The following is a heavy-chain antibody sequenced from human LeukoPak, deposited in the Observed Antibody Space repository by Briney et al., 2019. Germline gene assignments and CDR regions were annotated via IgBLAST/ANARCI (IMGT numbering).Heavy chain of an antibody. J-gene: IGHJ4*02. CDR3: ARVGIMVTQFDY. Sequence: PGGSLRLSCAASGFTFSTYWMTWVRLAPGKGLEWVANIKQDGSEKYYVDSVKGRFTISRDNAKNSLYLQMNSLRADDTAVYYCARVGIMVTQFDYWGQGTLVTVSS. D-gene: IGHD2-21*02. CDR2: IKQDGSEK. V-gene: IGHV3-7*05. CDR1: GFTFSTYW.